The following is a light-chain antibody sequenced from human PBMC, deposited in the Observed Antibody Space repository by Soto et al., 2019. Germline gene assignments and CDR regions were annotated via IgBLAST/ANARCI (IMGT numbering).Light chain of an antibody. CDR2: GAS. V-gene: IGKV3D-20*02. J-gene: IGKJ5*01. Sequence: EIVLTQSPGTLSLSSGERATLSCKTSQSFDNSYLAWYQHKHGQPPRLLIYGASGRATGIPDRFRASGSGTDFTLTITRLEPEDFAVYYCQQRSNWSITFGQGTRLEIK. CDR1: QSFDNSY. CDR3: QQRSNWSIT.